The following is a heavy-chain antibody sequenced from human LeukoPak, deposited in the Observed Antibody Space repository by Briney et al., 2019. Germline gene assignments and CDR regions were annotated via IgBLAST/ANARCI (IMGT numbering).Heavy chain of an antibody. D-gene: IGHD2-2*01. Sequence: GGSLRLSCTASGFTVSSKYMNWVRQAPGKGLEWVSVIESGGGTYYADSVKGRFTVSRDNFQNTLYLQMNSLRAEDAAVYYCAKDRWRYCSSTSCRGRSSEYFQHWGQGTLVTVSS. J-gene: IGHJ1*01. CDR2: IESGGGT. V-gene: IGHV3-53*01. CDR1: GFTVSSKY. CDR3: AKDRWRYCSSTSCRGRSSEYFQH.